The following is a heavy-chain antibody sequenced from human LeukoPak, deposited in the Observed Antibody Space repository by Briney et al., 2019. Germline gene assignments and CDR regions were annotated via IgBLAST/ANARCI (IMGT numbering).Heavy chain of an antibody. Sequence: PGGSLRLSCAASGFTSSSYGMHWVRQAPGKGLEWVAFIRYDGSNKYYADSVKGRFTISRDNSKNTLYLQMNSLRAEDTAVYYCAKDFWSGNYQSGGLDVWAQGSTVTVSS. D-gene: IGHD3-3*01. CDR3: AKDFWSGNYQSGGLDV. J-gene: IGHJ6*02. V-gene: IGHV3-30*02. CDR2: IRYDGSNK. CDR1: GFTSSSYG.